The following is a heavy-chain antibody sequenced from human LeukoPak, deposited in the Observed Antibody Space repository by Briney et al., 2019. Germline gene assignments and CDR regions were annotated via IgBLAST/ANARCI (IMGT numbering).Heavy chain of an antibody. Sequence: SDTLSLTCTVSGGSISAHYGSWTRLPPGKGLEWIGYIYYNGNTYYHPSLKSRLNISLDTPKNQFSLNLSSVTAADTAVCFCATDSSGYTEAFDIWGQGTMVAVSS. CDR1: GGSISAHY. CDR2: IYYNGNT. V-gene: IGHV4-59*07. D-gene: IGHD3-22*01. J-gene: IGHJ3*02. CDR3: ATDSSGYTEAFDI.